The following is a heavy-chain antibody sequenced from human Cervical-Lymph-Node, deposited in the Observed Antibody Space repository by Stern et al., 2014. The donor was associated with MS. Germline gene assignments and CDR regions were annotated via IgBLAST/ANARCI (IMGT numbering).Heavy chain of an antibody. D-gene: IGHD4-17*01. Sequence: VQLVESGSELKKPGASVKVSCEASGYTFTSFAINWVRQAPGQGLEWMGWINSNTGNPTYAQGFTGRFVFSLATSVSTAYLQISSLKAEDTAVYYCARDPHDYGDRFDYWGQGTLVTVSS. V-gene: IGHV7-4-1*02. CDR1: GYTFTSFA. J-gene: IGHJ4*02. CDR2: INSNTGNP. CDR3: ARDPHDYGDRFDY.